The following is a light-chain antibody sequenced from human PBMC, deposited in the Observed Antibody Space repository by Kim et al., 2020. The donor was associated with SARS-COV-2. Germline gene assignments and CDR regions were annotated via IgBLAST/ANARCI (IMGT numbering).Light chain of an antibody. CDR2: QDT. J-gene: IGLJ2*01. V-gene: IGLV3-1*01. CDR1: KLGNEY. Sequence: SYELTQPPSVSVSPGQTASITCSGDKLGNEYASWYQQKSGQSPVLVIYQDTKRPSGIPERFSGSNSGNTATLTIGGTQTLAEAEHCWQASDSSTALVFGG. CDR3: QASDSSTALV.